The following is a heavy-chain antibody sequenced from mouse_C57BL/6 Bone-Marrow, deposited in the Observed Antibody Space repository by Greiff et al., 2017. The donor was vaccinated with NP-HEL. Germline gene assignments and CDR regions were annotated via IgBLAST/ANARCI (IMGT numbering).Heavy chain of an antibody. V-gene: IGHV5-4*01. CDR3: ARDKGGQLRLPFAY. D-gene: IGHD3-2*02. J-gene: IGHJ3*01. CDR2: ISDGGSYT. Sequence: EVKLVESGGGLAKPGGSLKLSCAASGFTFSSYAMSWVRQTPEKRLEWVATISDGGSYTYYPDNVKGRFTISRDNAKNNLYLQMSHLKSEDTAMYYCARDKGGQLRLPFAYWGQGTLVTVSA. CDR1: GFTFSSYA.